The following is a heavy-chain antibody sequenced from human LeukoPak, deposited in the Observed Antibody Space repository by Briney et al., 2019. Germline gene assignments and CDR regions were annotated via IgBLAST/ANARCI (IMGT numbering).Heavy chain of an antibody. CDR3: AKSVVFGSGSRYYGMDV. CDR2: ISGSGSST. J-gene: IGHJ6*02. V-gene: IGHV3-23*01. Sequence: GGSLRLSCAASGFTFSSYAMSWVRQAPGKVLEWVSIISGSGSSTYYADSVKGRFTISRDNSKNTLYLQMNSLGAEDTAVYYCAKSVVFGSGSRYYGMDVWGQGTTVTVS. D-gene: IGHD3-10*01. CDR1: GFTFSSYA.